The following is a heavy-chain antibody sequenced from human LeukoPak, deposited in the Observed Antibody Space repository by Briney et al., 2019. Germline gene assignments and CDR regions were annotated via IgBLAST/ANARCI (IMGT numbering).Heavy chain of an antibody. CDR2: ISYDGSNK. Sequence: EGSLRLSCAASGFTFSSYAMHWVRQAPGKGLEWVAVISYDGSNKYYADSVKGRFTISRDNSKNTLYLQMNSLRAEDTAVYYCARSGGSCCYFDYWGQGTLVTVSS. J-gene: IGHJ4*02. D-gene: IGHD2-15*01. CDR3: ARSGGSCCYFDY. V-gene: IGHV3-30-3*01. CDR1: GFTFSSYA.